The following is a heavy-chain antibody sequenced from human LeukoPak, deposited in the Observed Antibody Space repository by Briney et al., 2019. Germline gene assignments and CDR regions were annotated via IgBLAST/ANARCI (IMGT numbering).Heavy chain of an antibody. CDR3: ARVTLPYYYGSGSYLLRYNWFVP. J-gene: IGHJ5*02. D-gene: IGHD3-10*01. CDR2: INHSGST. Sequence: PSGTLSLTCAVYGGSFSGYYWSWIRQPPGQGLEWIGEINHSGSTNYNPSLKSRVTISVDTSKNQFSLKLSSVTAADTAVYYCARVTLPYYYGSGSYLLRYNWFVPWGQGTRVTVSS. CDR1: GGSFSGYY. V-gene: IGHV4-34*01.